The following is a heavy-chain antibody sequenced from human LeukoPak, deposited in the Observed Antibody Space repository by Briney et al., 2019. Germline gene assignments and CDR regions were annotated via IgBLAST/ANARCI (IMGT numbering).Heavy chain of an antibody. Sequence: PSEALSLTCAGYGGSFSGYYWSWIRPPPRKGREGVGEINHSGRTNYNPSLQSRATISVNTSKNQFYLKLSSVTAADTAVYYCARGLGAVTAYTFGGVIVPWRWFDPWGQGTLVTVSS. J-gene: IGHJ5*02. V-gene: IGHV4-34*01. D-gene: IGHD3-16*02. CDR2: INHSGRT. CDR1: GGSFSGYY. CDR3: ARGLGAVTAYTFGGVIVPWRWFDP.